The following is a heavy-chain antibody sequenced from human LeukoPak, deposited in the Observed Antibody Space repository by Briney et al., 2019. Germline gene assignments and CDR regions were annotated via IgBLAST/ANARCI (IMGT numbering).Heavy chain of an antibody. CDR3: ARYDWGKYFDY. V-gene: IGHV4-59*01. D-gene: IGHD3-16*01. J-gene: IGHJ4*02. Sequence: SETLSLTCAVSGGSISPYYWSWIRQPPGKGLEWIGYIHYSGSTNYNPSLKSRVTMSVDTSKNQFSLKLSSVTAADTAVYYCARYDWGKYFDYWGQGTLVTVSS. CDR1: GGSISPYY. CDR2: IHYSGST.